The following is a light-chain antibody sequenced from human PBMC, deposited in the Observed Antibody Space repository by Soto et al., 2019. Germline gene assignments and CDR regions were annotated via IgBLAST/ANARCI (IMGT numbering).Light chain of an antibody. J-gene: IGLJ1*01. CDR1: SSNIGSNT. V-gene: IGLV1-44*01. Sequence: QSGLTEAPAASGTPWQRVTISCSGRSSNIGSNTVNWYQQLPGTAPKLLIYSNNQRPSGVPDRFSGSKSGTSASLAISGLQSEDEADYYCAAWDDSLNAPYVFGTGTKVTVL. CDR3: AAWDDSLNAPYV. CDR2: SNN.